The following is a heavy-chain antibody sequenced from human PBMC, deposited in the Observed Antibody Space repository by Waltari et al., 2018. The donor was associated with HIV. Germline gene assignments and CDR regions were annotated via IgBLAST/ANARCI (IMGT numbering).Heavy chain of an antibody. CDR1: GFPFRKSL. V-gene: IGHV3-74*01. CDR3: VKGNDYGGPEV. CDR2: IKSDGSVT. D-gene: IGHD4-17*01. J-gene: IGHJ4*02. Sequence: EVQVVESGGGLVQPGGSLRLSCAASGFPFRKSLMHWVRQVPGQGLVWVSRIKSDGSVTYYADSVKGRFSISRDNAKNTLFLQMNSLRVEDTAVYYCVKGNDYGGPEVWGQGTLVTVSS.